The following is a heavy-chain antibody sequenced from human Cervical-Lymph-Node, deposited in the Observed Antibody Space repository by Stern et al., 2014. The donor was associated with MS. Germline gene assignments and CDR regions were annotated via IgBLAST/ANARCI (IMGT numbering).Heavy chain of an antibody. CDR2: INPSGGSA. V-gene: IGHV1-46*01. CDR3: AGGHTFDY. J-gene: IGHJ4*02. Sequence: QLVQSGAEVQMPGASVKVSCKASGYTFTNYYLHWVRQAPGQGLELMGIINPSGGSASYAQKFQGRVTMTRDTSTSTVYMELSSLRSEDTAVYYCAGGHTFDYWGQGTLVTVSS. CDR1: GYTFTNYY.